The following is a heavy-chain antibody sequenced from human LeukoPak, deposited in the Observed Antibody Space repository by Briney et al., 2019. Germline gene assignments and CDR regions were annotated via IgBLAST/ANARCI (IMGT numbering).Heavy chain of an antibody. V-gene: IGHV3-23*01. CDR1: GFTFSSYA. Sequence: GGSLRLSCAASGFTFSSYAMSWVRQAPGKGLEWASAISGSGGSTYYADSVKGRFTISRDNSKNTLYLQMNSLRAEDAAVYYCAKRYSSSSRDDYWGQGTLVTVSS. J-gene: IGHJ4*02. CDR2: ISGSGGST. CDR3: AKRYSSSSRDDY. D-gene: IGHD6-6*01.